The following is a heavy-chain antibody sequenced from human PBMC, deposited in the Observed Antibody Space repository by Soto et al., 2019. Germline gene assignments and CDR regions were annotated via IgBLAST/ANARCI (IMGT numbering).Heavy chain of an antibody. CDR3: ARWSGYYTGYYGMDV. J-gene: IGHJ6*02. CDR2: IYYSGST. CDR1: GGSVSSGSYY. V-gene: IGHV4-61*01. D-gene: IGHD3-3*01. Sequence: SETLSLTXTVSGGSVSSGSYYWSWIRQPPGKGLEWIGYIYYSGSTNYNPSLKSRVTISVDTSKNQLSLKLSSVTAADTAVYYCARWSGYYTGYYGMDVWGQGTTVTVSS.